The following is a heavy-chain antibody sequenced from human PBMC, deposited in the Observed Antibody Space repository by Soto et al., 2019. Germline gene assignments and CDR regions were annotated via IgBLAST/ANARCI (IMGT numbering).Heavy chain of an antibody. Sequence: PGGSLRLSCAASGFTFSSYSMNWVRRGPGKGLEWVSSISSSGSYIYYADSVKGRFTISRDNAKNSLSLQMTSLRAEATAVYYCASLRLTILENYDMGVWGQGTTVTVSS. V-gene: IGHV3-21*01. CDR3: ASLRLTILENYDMGV. J-gene: IGHJ6*02. CDR2: ISSSGSYI. CDR1: GFTFSSYS. D-gene: IGHD3-9*01.